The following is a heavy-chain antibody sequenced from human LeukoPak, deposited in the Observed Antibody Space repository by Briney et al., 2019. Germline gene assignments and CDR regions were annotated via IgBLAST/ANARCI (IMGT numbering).Heavy chain of an antibody. J-gene: IGHJ4*02. D-gene: IGHD2-2*01. Sequence: PGGSLRLSCAVSGFTVSTNYMNWVRQAPGTGLEWVSVIFSGGDTYYADSVKGRFTISRDSSKNTLYLQMNSLRAEDTAVYYCATSGVIPGAVGAYWGQGTLVTVSS. V-gene: IGHV3-66*01. CDR1: GFTVSTNY. CDR2: IFSGGDT. CDR3: ATSGVIPGAVGAY.